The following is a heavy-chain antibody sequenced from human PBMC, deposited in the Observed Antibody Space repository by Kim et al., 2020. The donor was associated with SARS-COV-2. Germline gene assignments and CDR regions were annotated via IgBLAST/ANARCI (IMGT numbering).Heavy chain of an antibody. D-gene: IGHD2-15*01. CDR1: GGSISSGGYS. CDR2: IYHSGST. V-gene: IGHV4-30-2*01. Sequence: SETLSLTCAVSGGSISSGGYSWSWIRQPPGKGLEWIGYIYHSGSTYYNPSLKSRVTISVDRSKNQFSLKLSSVTAADTAVYYCAREMGLPSRYFDLWGRGTWSLSPQ. J-gene: IGHJ2*01. CDR3: AREMGLPSRYFDL.